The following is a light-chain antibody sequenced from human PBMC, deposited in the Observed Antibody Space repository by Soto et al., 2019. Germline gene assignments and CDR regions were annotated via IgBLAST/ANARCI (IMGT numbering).Light chain of an antibody. CDR2: GAS. V-gene: IGKV3-20*01. CDR1: QSVARNS. Sequence: ENVLTQSPGRLSVSPGERATLSCRASQSVARNSIAWYQQKVGQPPRLLIYGASGRATGVPDRISGSGSGTVFTLTIERVEAEDFAVYHCQQYATSPLTFGGGT. CDR3: QQYATSPLT. J-gene: IGKJ4*01.